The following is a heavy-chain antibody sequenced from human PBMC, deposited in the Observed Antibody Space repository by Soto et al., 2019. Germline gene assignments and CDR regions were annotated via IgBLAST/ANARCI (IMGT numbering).Heavy chain of an antibody. CDR3: VTSGWYNGFDY. J-gene: IGHJ4*02. D-gene: IGHD6-19*01. CDR1: GFTFSSYW. V-gene: IGHV3-7*03. Sequence: VGSLRLSCAASGFTFSSYWMSWVRQAPGKGLEWVANIKQDGSEKYYVDSVKGRFTISRDNAKNSLYLQMNSLRAEDTAVYYCVTSGWYNGFDYWGQGTLVTVSS. CDR2: IKQDGSEK.